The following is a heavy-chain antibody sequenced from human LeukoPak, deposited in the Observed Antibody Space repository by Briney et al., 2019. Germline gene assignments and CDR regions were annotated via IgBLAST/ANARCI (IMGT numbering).Heavy chain of an antibody. J-gene: IGHJ4*02. Sequence: GGSLRLSCAASGFTFSSYAMSWVRQAPGKGLEWVSVISGSGGSTFYADSVKGRFTISRDISKNTLYLQMNSLRAEDTAVYYCAKDLIIAVTGQYFDYWGQGTLVTVSS. D-gene: IGHD6-19*01. CDR1: GFTFSSYA. CDR2: ISGSGGST. CDR3: AKDLIIAVTGQYFDY. V-gene: IGHV3-23*01.